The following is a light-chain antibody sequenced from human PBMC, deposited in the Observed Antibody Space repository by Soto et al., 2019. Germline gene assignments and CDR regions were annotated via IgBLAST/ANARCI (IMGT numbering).Light chain of an antibody. V-gene: IGLV1-51*01. CDR2: DNN. CDR3: GTWDSSLREGV. CDR1: SSNIGNNY. Sequence: QSVLTQPPSVSAAPGQKVTISCSGSSSNIGNNYVSWYQQLPGTAPKLLIYDNNKRPSGIPDRFSGSKSGTSATLGITGLQTGDEADYYCGTWDSSLREGVFGGGTKLTVL. J-gene: IGLJ2*01.